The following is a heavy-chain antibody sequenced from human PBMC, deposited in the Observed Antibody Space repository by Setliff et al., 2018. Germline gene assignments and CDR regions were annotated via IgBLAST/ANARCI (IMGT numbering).Heavy chain of an antibody. CDR2: INTNTGLP. D-gene: IGHD3-10*01. V-gene: IGHV7-4-1*02. Sequence: ASVKVSCKASGYTFRSYGINWVRQAPGQGLEWMGWINTNTGLPTYAQGFTGRFVFSLDTSVSTAYLQISSLKAEDTALYYCARASRFGTIKYRGDYYMDVWGKGTTVTVSS. CDR3: ARASRFGTIKYRGDYYMDV. J-gene: IGHJ6*03. CDR1: GYTFRSYG.